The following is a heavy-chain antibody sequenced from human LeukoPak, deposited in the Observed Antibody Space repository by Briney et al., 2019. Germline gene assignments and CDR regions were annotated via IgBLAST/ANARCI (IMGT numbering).Heavy chain of an antibody. J-gene: IGHJ4*02. CDR2: IYHSGST. D-gene: IGHD3-22*01. CDR3: ARVGDSSGSFDY. CDR1: GDSISTSNSY. V-gene: IGHV4-39*07. Sequence: SETLSLTCTVSGDSISTSNSYWGWIRQPPGKGLEWIGSIYHSGSTYYNPSLKSRVTISVDTSKNQFSLKLSSVTAADTAVYYCARVGDSSGSFDYWGQGTLVTVSS.